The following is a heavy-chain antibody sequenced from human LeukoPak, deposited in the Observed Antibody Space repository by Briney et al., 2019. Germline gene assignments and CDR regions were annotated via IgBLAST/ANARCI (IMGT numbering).Heavy chain of an antibody. CDR1: GYTFTGYY. CDR2: INPNSGGT. V-gene: IGHV1-2*06. D-gene: IGHD1-26*01. J-gene: IGHJ4*02. Sequence: VASVKVSCKASGYTFTGYYMHWVRQAPGQGLEWMGRINPNSGGTNYAQKFQGRVTMTRDTSISTAYMELSRLRSDDTAVYYCATRPLSHSGSYWAGDYWGQGTLVTVSS. CDR3: ATRPLSHSGSYWAGDY.